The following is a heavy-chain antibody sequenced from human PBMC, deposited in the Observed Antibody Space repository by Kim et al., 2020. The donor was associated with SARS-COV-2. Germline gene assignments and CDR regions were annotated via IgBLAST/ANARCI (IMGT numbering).Heavy chain of an antibody. D-gene: IGHD1-7*01. Sequence: SETLSLTCTLSGASFSDYSWTWIRQPPGKGLEWVGSVYHSGRTSYNSSLKSRVTISLDTSKNQISLKVISVTPADSAIFYCARDRVIHPKVELRKNYY. J-gene: IGHJ6*01. CDR2: VYHSGRT. CDR1: GASFSDYS. V-gene: IGHV4-59*01. CDR3: ARDRVIHPKVELRKNYY.